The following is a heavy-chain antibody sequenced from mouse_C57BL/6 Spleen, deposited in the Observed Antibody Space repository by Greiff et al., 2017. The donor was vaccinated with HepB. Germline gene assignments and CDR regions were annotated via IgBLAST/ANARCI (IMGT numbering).Heavy chain of an antibody. D-gene: IGHD1-1*01. V-gene: IGHV1-7*01. Sequence: QVHVKQSGAELAKPGASVKLSCKASGYTFTSYWMHWVKQRTGQGLEWIGYINPSSGYTKYNQKFKDKATLTADKSSSTAYMQLSSLTYEDSAVEYCARNVPLSYYGSSGYCDVWGTGTTVTVSS. CDR3: ARNVPLSYYGSSGYCDV. J-gene: IGHJ1*03. CDR1: GYTFTSYW. CDR2: INPSSGYT.